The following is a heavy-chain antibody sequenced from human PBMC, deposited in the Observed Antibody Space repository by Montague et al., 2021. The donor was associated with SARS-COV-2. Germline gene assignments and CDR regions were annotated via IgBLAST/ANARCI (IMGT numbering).Heavy chain of an antibody. Sequence: SETLSLTCTVSGGSIRTSSYYWGWIRQPPGKGLDWIGSIYYSGSTHYNPSLKSRVTISVDTSKNQFSLKLSSVTAADTAVYYCAMRGGALDAFDIWGQGTMVIASS. J-gene: IGHJ3*02. CDR2: IYYSGST. V-gene: IGHV4-39*01. CDR1: GGSIRTSSYY. D-gene: IGHD4-17*01. CDR3: AMRGGALDAFDI.